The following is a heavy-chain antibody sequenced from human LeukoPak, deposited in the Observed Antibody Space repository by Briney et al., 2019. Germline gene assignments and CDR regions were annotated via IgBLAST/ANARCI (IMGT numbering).Heavy chain of an antibody. CDR2: IYYSGST. J-gene: IGHJ3*02. Sequence: KSSETLSLTCTVSGGSISSYYWSWIRQPPGKGLEWIGYIYYSGSTSYNPSLKSRVTISVDTSKKQFSLKLSSVTAADTAFYYCARYIVSYPHDAFDIWGQGTKVTVSS. V-gene: IGHV4-59*01. CDR1: GGSISSYY. D-gene: IGHD1-26*01. CDR3: ARYIVSYPHDAFDI.